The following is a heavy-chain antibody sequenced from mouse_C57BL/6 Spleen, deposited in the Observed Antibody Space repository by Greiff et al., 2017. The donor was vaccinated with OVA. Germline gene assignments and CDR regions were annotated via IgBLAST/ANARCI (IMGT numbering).Heavy chain of an antibody. CDR1: GFTFSDYG. V-gene: IGHV5-17*01. J-gene: IGHJ4*01. CDR2: ISSGSSTI. Sequence: DVMLVESGGGLVKPGGSLKLSCAASGFTFSDYGMHWVRQAPEKGLEWVAYISSGSSTIYYADTVKGRFTISRDNAKNTLFLQMTSLRSEDTAMYYCARDYYGSSYSYYAMDYWGQGTSVTVSS. D-gene: IGHD1-1*01. CDR3: ARDYYGSSYSYYAMDY.